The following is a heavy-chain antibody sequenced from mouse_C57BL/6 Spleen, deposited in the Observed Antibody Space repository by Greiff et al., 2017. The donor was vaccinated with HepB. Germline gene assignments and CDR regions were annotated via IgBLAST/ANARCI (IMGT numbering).Heavy chain of an antibody. V-gene: IGHV5-6*01. J-gene: IGHJ2*01. D-gene: IGHD1-1*01. CDR2: ISSGGSYT. Sequence: EVKLQESGGDLVKPGGSLKLSCAASGFTFSSYGMSWVRQTPDKRLEWVATISSGGSYTYYPDSVKGRFTISRDNAKNTLYLQMSSLKSEDTAMYYCARHVYYYGSSPHYFDYWGQGTTLTVSS. CDR3: ARHVYYYGSSPHYFDY. CDR1: GFTFSSYG.